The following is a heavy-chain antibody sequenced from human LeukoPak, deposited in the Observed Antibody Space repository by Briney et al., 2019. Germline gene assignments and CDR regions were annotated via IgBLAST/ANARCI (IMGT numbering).Heavy chain of an antibody. CDR3: AKGILKGYCGGDCYSPFGY. CDR2: ISSSSSYI. CDR1: GFTFSSYS. D-gene: IGHD2-21*02. J-gene: IGHJ4*02. V-gene: IGHV3-21*04. Sequence: PGGSLRLSCAASGFTFSSYSMNWVRQAPGKGLEWVSSISSSSSYIYYADSVKGRYTISRDNAKNSLYLQMNSLRAEDTAVYYCAKGILKGYCGGDCYSPFGYWGQGTLVTVSS.